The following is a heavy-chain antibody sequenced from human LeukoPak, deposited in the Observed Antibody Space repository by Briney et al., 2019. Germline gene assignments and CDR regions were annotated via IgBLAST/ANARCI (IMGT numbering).Heavy chain of an antibody. CDR3: ARDNEAWYFDL. Sequence: GGSLRLSCAASGFTFDDYTMHWVRQAPGKGLEWVSLISWDGSNRYYADSVKGRFTISRDNSKNSLYLQMNSLRTEDTALYYCARDNEAWYFDLWGRGTPVTVSS. V-gene: IGHV3-43*01. CDR1: GFTFDDYT. J-gene: IGHJ2*01. CDR2: ISWDGSNR.